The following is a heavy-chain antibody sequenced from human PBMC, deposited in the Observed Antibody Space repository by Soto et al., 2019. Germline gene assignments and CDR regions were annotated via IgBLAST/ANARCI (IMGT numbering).Heavy chain of an antibody. CDR2: IYYSGSP. CDR3: ASTDFGDSVIFDY. V-gene: IGHV4-59*01. Sequence: TVSGASMSSYYWSWIRQPPGKGLEWMGSIYYSGSPNYNPSLKSRVTISVDTSKNQFSLKLTSVTTADTAVYYCASTDFGDSVIFDYWGQGILVTVSS. D-gene: IGHD3-16*01. CDR1: GASMSSYY. J-gene: IGHJ4*02.